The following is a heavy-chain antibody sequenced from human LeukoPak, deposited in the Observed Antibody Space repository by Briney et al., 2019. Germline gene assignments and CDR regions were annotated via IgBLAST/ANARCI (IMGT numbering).Heavy chain of an antibody. V-gene: IGHV1-46*01. D-gene: IGHD6-6*01. CDR2: INPSGGST. CDR3: QATARWYYYYGMDV. Sequence: APVKVSCKASGYTFTSYYMHWVRQAPGQGLEWMGIINPSGGSTSYAQKFQGRVTMTRDTSTSTVYMELSSLRSEDTAVYYCQATARWYYYYGMDVWGQGTTVTVSS. J-gene: IGHJ6*02. CDR1: GYTFTSYY.